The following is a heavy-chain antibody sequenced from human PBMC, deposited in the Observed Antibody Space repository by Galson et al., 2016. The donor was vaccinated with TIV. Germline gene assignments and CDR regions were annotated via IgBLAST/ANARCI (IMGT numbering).Heavy chain of an antibody. CDR1: GFTFDEYA. J-gene: IGHJ6*02. Sequence: SLRLSCAASGFTFDEYAMHWVRQAPGKGLEWVTYISSSSHSIYYADSVKGRFTISRDNANNALYLQMNSLRAEGTAVYYCARSLAAVHYYGMDVWGQGTTVTVCS. D-gene: IGHD6-13*01. CDR2: ISSSSHSI. V-gene: IGHV3-48*01. CDR3: ARSLAAVHYYGMDV.